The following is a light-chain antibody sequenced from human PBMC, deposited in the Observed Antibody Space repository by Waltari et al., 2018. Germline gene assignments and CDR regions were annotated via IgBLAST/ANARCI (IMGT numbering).Light chain of an antibody. J-gene: IGKJ1*01. CDR3: EQDYTTPWT. V-gene: IGKV1-27*01. Sequence: DIQMTQSPSSLSASVGDRVTVTCRASQGINKELTWYQQKPGKAPTLLIYAAFNLQTGVSSPFSGSGSGTDFTLTMNSLQPEDVATYYCEQDYTTPWTFGQGTRVESK. CDR2: AAF. CDR1: QGINKE.